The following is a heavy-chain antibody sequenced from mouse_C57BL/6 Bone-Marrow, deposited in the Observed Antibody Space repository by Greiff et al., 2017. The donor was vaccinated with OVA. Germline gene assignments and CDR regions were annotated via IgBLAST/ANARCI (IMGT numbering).Heavy chain of an antibody. J-gene: IGHJ4*01. CDR1: GFSLTSYA. CDR2: IWTGGGT. V-gene: IGHV2-9-1*01. Sequence: VKLVESGPGLVAPSQSLSITCTVSGFSLTSYAISWVRQPPGKGLEWLGVIWTGGGTNYNSALKSRLSISKDNSKSQVFLKMNSLQTDDTARYYCARNDGYMRGNYAMDYWGQGTSVTVSS. D-gene: IGHD2-3*01. CDR3: ARNDGYMRGNYAMDY.